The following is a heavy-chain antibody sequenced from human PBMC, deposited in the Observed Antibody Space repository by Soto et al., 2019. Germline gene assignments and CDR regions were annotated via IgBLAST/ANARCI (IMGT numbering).Heavy chain of an antibody. CDR3: AKEGQYYDVLTGYRSYYGMDV. J-gene: IGHJ6*02. D-gene: IGHD3-9*01. CDR2: MSYDGSNK. V-gene: IGHV3-30*18. CDR1: GFTFSTYG. Sequence: QVQLVESGGGVVQPGRSLRLSCAASGFTFSTYGMHWVRQAPGKGLEWVAVMSYDGSNKYYADSVKGRFTISRDNSKNTLNLQTNSLRAEDTAIYYCAKEGQYYDVLTGYRSYYGMDVWGQGTTVTVSS.